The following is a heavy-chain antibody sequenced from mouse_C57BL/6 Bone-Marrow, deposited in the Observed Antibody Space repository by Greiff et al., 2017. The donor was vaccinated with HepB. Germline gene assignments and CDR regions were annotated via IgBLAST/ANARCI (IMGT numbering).Heavy chain of an antibody. Sequence: DVMLVESGEGLVKPGGSLKLSCAASGFTFSSYAMSWVRQTPEKRLEWVAYISSGGDYIYYADTVKGRFTISRDNARNTLYLQMSSLKSEDTAMYYCTRDRPLRRWDYAMDYWGQGTSVTVSS. J-gene: IGHJ4*01. CDR1: GFTFSSYA. CDR3: TRDRPLRRWDYAMDY. D-gene: IGHD2-12*01. CDR2: ISSGGDYI. V-gene: IGHV5-9-1*02.